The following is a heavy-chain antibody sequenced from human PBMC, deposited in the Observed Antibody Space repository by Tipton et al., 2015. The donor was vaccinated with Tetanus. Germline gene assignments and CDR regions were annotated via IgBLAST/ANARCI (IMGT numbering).Heavy chain of an antibody. CDR1: GFNFHSYS. V-gene: IGHV3-21*01. CDR2: ISSTSRYI. Sequence: GSLRLSCAGSGFNFHSYSMNWVRQAPGRGLEWVSSISSTSRYINYAASLEGRFTISRDNAKNSLSLQMNSLRTDDTAVYYCVSGSALGNWGQGTLVTVSS. D-gene: IGHD6-25*01. J-gene: IGHJ4*02. CDR3: VSGSALGN.